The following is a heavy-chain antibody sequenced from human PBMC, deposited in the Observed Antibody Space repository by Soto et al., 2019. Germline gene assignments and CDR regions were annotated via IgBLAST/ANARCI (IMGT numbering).Heavy chain of an antibody. V-gene: IGHV3-30*18. CDR1: GFTFSSYG. D-gene: IGHD3-22*01. CDR3: AKESYDSSGYYYRYYYYGMDV. Sequence: PGGSLRLSCAASGFTFSSYGMHWVRQAPGKGLEWVAVISYDGSNKYYADSVKGRFTISRDNSKNTLYLQMNSLRAEDTAVYYCAKESYDSSGYYYRYYYYGMDVWGQGTTVTVSS. CDR2: ISYDGSNK. J-gene: IGHJ6*02.